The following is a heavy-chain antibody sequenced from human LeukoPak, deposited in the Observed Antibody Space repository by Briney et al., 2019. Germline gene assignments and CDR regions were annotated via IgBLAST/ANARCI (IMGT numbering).Heavy chain of an antibody. J-gene: IGHJ4*02. CDR1: GFTFSIYG. CDR3: AKDSYYYDSSGYYENGYFDY. V-gene: IGHV3-33*06. D-gene: IGHD3-22*01. CDR2: IWNDGSNK. Sequence: GGSLRLSCAASGFTFSIYGMHWVRQAPGKGLEWVAVIWNDGSNKYYADSVKGRFTISRDNSKNTLYLQMNSLRAEDTAVYYCAKDSYYYDSSGYYENGYFDYWGQGTLVTVSS.